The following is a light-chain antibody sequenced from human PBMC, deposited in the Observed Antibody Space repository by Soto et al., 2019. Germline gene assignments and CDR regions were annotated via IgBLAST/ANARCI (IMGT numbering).Light chain of an antibody. CDR2: RAA. Sequence: IVLTQSPGTLSLSPGERATLSCRANQIVRYNYLAWYQQKPGQAPRLLIYRAATRATGIPDRFSGSGSGTDFTLTISRLEPEDSAVYYCQQYDRSPPPTFGQGTKVDIK. V-gene: IGKV3-20*01. CDR1: QIVRYNY. J-gene: IGKJ1*01. CDR3: QQYDRSPPPT.